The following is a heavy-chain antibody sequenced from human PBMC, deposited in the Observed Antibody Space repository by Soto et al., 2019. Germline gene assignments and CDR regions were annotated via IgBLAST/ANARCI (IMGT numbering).Heavy chain of an antibody. CDR3: AIGYSYGSDWYFDL. J-gene: IGHJ2*01. CDR1: GGTFSSYA. Sequence: QVQLVQSGAEVKKPGSSVKVSCKASGGTFSSYAISWVRQAPGQGLEWMGGIIPIFGTANYAQKFQGRVTITADESTRTAYMEVSSLRSEDTAVYXXAIGYSYGSDWYFDLWGRGTLVTVSS. V-gene: IGHV1-69*01. CDR2: IIPIFGTA. D-gene: IGHD5-18*01.